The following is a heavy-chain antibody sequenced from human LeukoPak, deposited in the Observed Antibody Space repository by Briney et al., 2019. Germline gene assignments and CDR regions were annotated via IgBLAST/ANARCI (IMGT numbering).Heavy chain of an antibody. Sequence: ASVKVSCKASGYSFTGYYIHWVRQAPGQGLEWVGWINSNTGVTKYAQKFQDRVTVTRDKSISTVHMELSRLRSDDTAVYFCARDVLGYNSSSSDGGQGTLVSVSS. D-gene: IGHD5-24*01. CDR2: INSNTGVT. V-gene: IGHV1-2*02. J-gene: IGHJ4*02. CDR3: ARDVLGYNSSSSD. CDR1: GYSFTGYY.